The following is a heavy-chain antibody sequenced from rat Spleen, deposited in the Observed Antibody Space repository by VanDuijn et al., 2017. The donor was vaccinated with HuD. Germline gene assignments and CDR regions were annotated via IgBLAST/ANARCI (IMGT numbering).Heavy chain of an antibody. CDR1: GFTFKHYW. CDR3: TRGGYFRY. Sequence: EVQLVESGGGLVQPGRSLKLSCVASGFTFKHYWMTWIRQAPGKGLEWVASITNSAGSTYYPDNVKGRFTIPSDTAENTLYLQMGSLRSEDTATYNCTRGGYFRYWGQGVMVTVSS. CDR2: ITNSAGST. V-gene: IGHV5-31*01. D-gene: IGHD1-1*01. J-gene: IGHJ2*01.